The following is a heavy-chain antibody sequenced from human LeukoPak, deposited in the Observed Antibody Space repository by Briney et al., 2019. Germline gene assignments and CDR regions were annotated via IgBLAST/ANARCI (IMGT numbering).Heavy chain of an antibody. V-gene: IGHV3-30*18. CDR3: AKVGGCSSTSCYHDAFDI. CDR1: GFTFSSYG. Sequence: GRSLRLSCAASGFTFSSYGMHWVRQAPGKGLEWVAVISYDGSNKYYADSVKGRFTISRDNSENTLYLQMNSLRAEDTAVYYCAKVGGCSSTSCYHDAFDIWGQGTMVTVSS. D-gene: IGHD2-2*01. CDR2: ISYDGSNK. J-gene: IGHJ3*02.